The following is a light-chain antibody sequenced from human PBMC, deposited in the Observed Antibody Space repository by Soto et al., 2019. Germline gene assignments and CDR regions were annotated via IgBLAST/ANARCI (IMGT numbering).Light chain of an antibody. Sequence: DIQLTQSPSFLSASVGDRVSLTCRACQSVGSFLNWYQQKPGEAPRLLIYATSNLQTGVPSRFSSSASGTDFTLTISPLQPEDFAPYFCQQSYSAQYTFGQGTMLEIK. CDR3: QQSYSAQYT. J-gene: IGKJ2*01. V-gene: IGKV1-39*01. CDR2: ATS. CDR1: QSVGSF.